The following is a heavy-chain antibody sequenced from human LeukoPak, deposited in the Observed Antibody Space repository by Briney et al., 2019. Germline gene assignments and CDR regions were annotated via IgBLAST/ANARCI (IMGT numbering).Heavy chain of an antibody. CDR2: IIPIFGTA. J-gene: IGHJ4*02. D-gene: IGHD1-1*01. CDR1: GGTFSSYA. Sequence: GASVKVSCKASGGTFSSYAISWVRQAPGQGLEWMRGIIPIFGTANYAQKFQGRVTITTDESTSTAYMELSSLRSEDTAVYYCARDNLPWVQAPLPALGPYYFDYWGQGTLVTVSS. V-gene: IGHV1-69*05. CDR3: ARDNLPWVQAPLPALGPYYFDY.